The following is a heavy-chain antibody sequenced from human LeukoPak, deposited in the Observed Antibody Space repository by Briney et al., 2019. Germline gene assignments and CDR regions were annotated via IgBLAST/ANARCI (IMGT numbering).Heavy chain of an antibody. CDR3: AKDGGYCSGGSCYSGVFVHY. J-gene: IGHJ4*02. CDR1: GFTFSSYG. Sequence: PGGSLRLSCAASGFTFSSYGMHWVRQAPGKGLEWVAVIWYDGSNKYYADSVKGRFTISRDNSKNTLYQQMNSLRAEDTAVYYCAKDGGYCSGGSCYSGVFVHYWGQGTLVTVSS. D-gene: IGHD2-15*01. V-gene: IGHV3-33*06. CDR2: IWYDGSNK.